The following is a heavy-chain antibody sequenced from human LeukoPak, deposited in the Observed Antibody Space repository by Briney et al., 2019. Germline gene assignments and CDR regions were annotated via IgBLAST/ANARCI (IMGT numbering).Heavy chain of an antibody. CDR3: ASSALGRDGYRWPILFDP. J-gene: IGHJ5*02. V-gene: IGHV1-69*13. D-gene: IGHD5-24*01. CDR2: IIPIFGTA. CDR1: GGTFSSYA. Sequence: SVKVSCKASGGTFSSYAISWVRQAPGQGLEWMGGIIPIFGTANYAQKFQGRVTITADESTSTAYMELSSLRSEDTAVYYRASSALGRDGYRWPILFDPWGQGTLVTVSS.